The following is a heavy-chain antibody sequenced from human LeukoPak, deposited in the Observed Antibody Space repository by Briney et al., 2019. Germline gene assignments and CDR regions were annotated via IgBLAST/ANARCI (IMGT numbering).Heavy chain of an antibody. D-gene: IGHD3-10*01. CDR2: IYYSGST. J-gene: IGHJ5*02. V-gene: IGHV4-39*07. Sequence: PSETLSLTCTVSGGSISSSSYYWGWIRQPPGKGLEWIGSIYYSGSTYYNPSLKSRVTISVDTSKNQFSLKLSSVTAADTAVYYCARGFSVGFGGVPHGTNWFDPWGQGTLVTVSS. CDR3: ARGFSVGFGGVPHGTNWFDP. CDR1: GGSISSSSYY.